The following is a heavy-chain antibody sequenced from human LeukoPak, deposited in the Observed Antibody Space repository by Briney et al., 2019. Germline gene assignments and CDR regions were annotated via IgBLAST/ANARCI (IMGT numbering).Heavy chain of an antibody. CDR3: ARHRGGWDAFDI. Sequence: PSETLSLTCAVYGGSFSGYYWGWIRQPPGKGLEWIGSVDYSGSTYYSPSLKSRVTVSVDTSKNQFSLKLSSVTAADTAVYYCARHRGGWDAFDIWGQGTVVPVSS. V-gene: IGHV4-34*01. CDR2: VDYSGST. CDR1: GGSFSGYY. J-gene: IGHJ3*02.